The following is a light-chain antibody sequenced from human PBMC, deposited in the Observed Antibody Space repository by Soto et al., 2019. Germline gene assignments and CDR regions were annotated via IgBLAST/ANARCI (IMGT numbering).Light chain of an antibody. V-gene: IGKV1-33*01. Sequence: DIQITQSPSCLSASVGDRVTITCQASQDISNYLNWYPPKPGKGPKLLIYYASNLETGGPSRFSGSGSGTEFNLTISRLQPDDFATYDCQQHGQWPITFGQRTRLEIK. CDR3: QQHGQWPIT. J-gene: IGKJ5*01. CDR1: QDISNY. CDR2: YAS.